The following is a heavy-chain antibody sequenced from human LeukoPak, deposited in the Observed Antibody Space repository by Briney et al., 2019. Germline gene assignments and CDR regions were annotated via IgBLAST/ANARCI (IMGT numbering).Heavy chain of an antibody. D-gene: IGHD2-2*01. CDR2: INTDGSFT. Sequence: QPGGSLRLSCAASGFTFSSYWMHWVRQAPGKGLVWVSRINTDGSFTNYADSVKGRFTISRDNAKNTLYLQMNSLRAEDTAVYYCARAVNSASKSGYWGQGTLVTVSS. V-gene: IGHV3-74*01. CDR3: ARAVNSASKSGY. CDR1: GFTFSSYW. J-gene: IGHJ4*02.